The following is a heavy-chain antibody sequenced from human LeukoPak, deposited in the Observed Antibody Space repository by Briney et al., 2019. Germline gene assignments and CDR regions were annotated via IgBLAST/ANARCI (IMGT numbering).Heavy chain of an antibody. CDR1: GFTFSSYW. D-gene: IGHD4-17*01. CDR3: ARATTVDY. Sequence: GGSLRLSCAASGFTFSSYWMSWVRQAPGKGLGWVANIKLDGSQKYYVDSVKGRFTVSRDNAKNALYLQLTSLRAEDTAVYYCARATTVDYWGQGTLVTVAS. CDR2: IKLDGSQK. J-gene: IGHJ4*02. V-gene: IGHV3-7*04.